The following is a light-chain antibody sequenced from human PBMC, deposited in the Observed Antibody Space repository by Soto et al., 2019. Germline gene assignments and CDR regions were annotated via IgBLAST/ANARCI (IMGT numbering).Light chain of an antibody. CDR1: ETISSW. CDR2: KAS. CDR3: HHYNSYSEA. J-gene: IGKJ1*01. Sequence: DIQMTQSPSTLSGSVGDRVTITCRASETISSWLAWYQQKPGKAPKLLIYKASTLKSGVPSRFSGSGSGIEFTLTISSLQPDDFASYYCHHYNSYSEAFAQGTKVELK. V-gene: IGKV1-5*03.